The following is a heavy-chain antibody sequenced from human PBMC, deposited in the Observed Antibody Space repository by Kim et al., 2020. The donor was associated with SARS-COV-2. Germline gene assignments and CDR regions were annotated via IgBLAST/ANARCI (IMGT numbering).Heavy chain of an antibody. CDR2: ISYDGSNK. CDR1: GFTFSSYG. CDR3: ARDLGLVYYDSSGSSSY. V-gene: IGHV3-33*05. D-gene: IGHD3-22*01. Sequence: GGSLRLSCAASGFTFSSYGMHWVRQAPGKGLEWVAVISYDGSNKYYADSVKGRFTISRDNSKNTLYLQMNSLRAEDTAVYYCARDLGLVYYDSSGSSSYWGQGTLVTVSS. J-gene: IGHJ4*02.